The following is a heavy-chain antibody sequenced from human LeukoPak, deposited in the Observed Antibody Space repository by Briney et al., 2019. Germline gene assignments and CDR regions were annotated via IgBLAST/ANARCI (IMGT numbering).Heavy chain of an antibody. CDR1: GYTFTGYY. V-gene: IGHV1-2*02. CDR3: ARDGGEQLAGEFDY. CDR2: INPNSGGT. Sequence: ASVKVSCKASGYTFTGYYMHWVRQAPGQGLEWMGWINPNSGGTNYAQKFQGRVTMTRDMSTSTVYMELSSLRSEDTAVYYCARDGGEQLAGEFDYWGQGTLVTVSS. D-gene: IGHD6-6*01. J-gene: IGHJ4*02.